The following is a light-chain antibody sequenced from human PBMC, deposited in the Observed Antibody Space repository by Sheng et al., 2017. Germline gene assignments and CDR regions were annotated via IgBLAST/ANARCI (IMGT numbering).Light chain of an antibody. J-gene: IGKJ1*01. CDR3: QKNPGT. V-gene: IGKV1-27*01. CDR1: QGISNY. Sequence: DIQMTQSPSSLSASVGDRVTITCRASQGISNYLAWYQQKPGKVPKLLIYAASTLQSGVPSRFSGSGSGTDFTLTISSLQPEDVATYYCQKNPGTFGQGTKVEIK. CDR2: AAS.